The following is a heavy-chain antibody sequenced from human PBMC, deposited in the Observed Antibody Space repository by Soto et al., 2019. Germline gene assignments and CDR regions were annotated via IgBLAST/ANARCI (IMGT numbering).Heavy chain of an antibody. Sequence: ASVKVSCKASGYTFTSYAMHWVRQAPGQRLEWMGWINAGNDNTKYSQKFQGRVTITRDTSASTAYMELSSLRSEDTAVYYCARVPRQNDYDSSAYAFDIWGQGTMVTVSS. CDR3: ARVPRQNDYDSSAYAFDI. V-gene: IGHV1-3*01. CDR2: INAGNDNT. CDR1: GYTFTSYA. J-gene: IGHJ3*02. D-gene: IGHD3-22*01.